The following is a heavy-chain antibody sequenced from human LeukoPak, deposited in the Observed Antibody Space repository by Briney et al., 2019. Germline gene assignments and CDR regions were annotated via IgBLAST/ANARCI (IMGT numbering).Heavy chain of an antibody. J-gene: IGHJ4*02. CDR1: GFTFSSYA. CDR3: ARELSFGGGDPEAPDY. CDR2: ISSNGGST. D-gene: IGHD2-21*02. Sequence: GGSLRLSCAASGFTFSSYAMHWVRQAPGKGLEYVSAISSNGGSTYYANSVKGRFTISRDNSKNTLYLQMGSLRAEDMAVYYCARELSFGGGDPEAPDYWGQGTLVTVSS. V-gene: IGHV3-64*01.